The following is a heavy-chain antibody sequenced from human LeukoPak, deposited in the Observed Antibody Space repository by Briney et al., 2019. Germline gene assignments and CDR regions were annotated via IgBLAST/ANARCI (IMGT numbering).Heavy chain of an antibody. CDR1: GFTFSSYS. D-gene: IGHD3-10*01. V-gene: IGHV3-30*02. J-gene: IGHJ4*02. Sequence: GGSLRLSCAASGFTFSSYSMNWVRQAPGKGLEWVAFIRGDGSNKYYADSVKGRFTISRDNSKNTLYLQMNSLRAEDTAVYYCAGGRYYFDYWGQGTLVTVSS. CDR3: AGGRYYFDY. CDR2: IRGDGSNK.